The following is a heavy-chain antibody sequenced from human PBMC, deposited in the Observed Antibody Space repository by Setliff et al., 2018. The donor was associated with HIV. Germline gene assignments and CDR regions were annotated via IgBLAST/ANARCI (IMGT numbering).Heavy chain of an antibody. CDR2: IIPPFGTT. D-gene: IGHD6-13*01. CDR1: GYTFSSYD. J-gene: IGHJ4*02. Sequence: SVKVSCKASGYTFSSYDINWVRQATGQGLEWMGGIIPPFGTTNYAQKFQGRVTITADESTSTVFMELSSLTSEDNAVYYCARRPFFRTAAAPPVGSHFDYWGQGTLVTVSS. V-gene: IGHV1-69*13. CDR3: ARRPFFRTAAAPPVGSHFDY.